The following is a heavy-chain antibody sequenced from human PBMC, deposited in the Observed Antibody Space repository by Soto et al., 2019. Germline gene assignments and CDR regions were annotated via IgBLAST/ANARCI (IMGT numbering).Heavy chain of an antibody. V-gene: IGHV4-39*01. D-gene: IGHD4-17*01. J-gene: IGHJ1*01. CDR3: ASHYFGRYGDAEYFQH. CDR2: IYYSGST. Sequence: QLQLQESGPGLVKPSETLSLTCTVSGGSISSSSYYWGWIRQPPGKGLEWIGSIYYSGSTYYNPSLKSRVTISVDTSKNQFSLKLSSVTAADTAVYYCASHYFGRYGDAEYFQHWGQGTLVTVSS. CDR1: GGSISSSSYY.